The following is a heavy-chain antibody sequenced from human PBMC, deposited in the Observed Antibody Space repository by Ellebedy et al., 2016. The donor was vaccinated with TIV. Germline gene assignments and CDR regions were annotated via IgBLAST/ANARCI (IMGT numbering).Heavy chain of an antibody. J-gene: IGHJ4*02. V-gene: IGHV3-21*01. CDR2: ISSSSSYI. Sequence: GGSLRLSXAASGFTFSSYSMNWFRQAPGKGLEWVSSISSSSSYIYYADSVKGRFTISRDNAKNSLYLQMNSLRAEDTAVYYCARGKVPAAIFDYWGQGTLVTVSS. CDR1: GFTFSSYS. D-gene: IGHD2-2*01. CDR3: ARGKVPAAIFDY.